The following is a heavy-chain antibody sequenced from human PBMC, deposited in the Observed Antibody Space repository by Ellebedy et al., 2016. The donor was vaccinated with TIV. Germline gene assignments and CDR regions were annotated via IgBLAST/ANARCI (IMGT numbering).Heavy chain of an antibody. CDR1: GYTFTDYY. Sequence: ASVKVSCXASGYTFTDYYLHWVRQTPGQGLEWMGWINPNSGGTNYAQKFQGWVTMTRDTSISTAYMELSRLRSDDTAVYYCARVSRVAVALNWFDPWGQGTLVTVSS. J-gene: IGHJ5*02. CDR2: INPNSGGT. D-gene: IGHD6-19*01. V-gene: IGHV1-2*04. CDR3: ARVSRVAVALNWFDP.